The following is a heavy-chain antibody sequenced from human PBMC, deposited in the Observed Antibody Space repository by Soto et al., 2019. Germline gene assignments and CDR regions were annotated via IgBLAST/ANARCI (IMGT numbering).Heavy chain of an antibody. CDR3: ARSVEGHFDY. J-gene: IGHJ4*02. D-gene: IGHD6-19*01. Sequence: ESGGGLVQPGGSLRLTCVASGFPFSTYSMNWVRQAPGKGLEWSSYITSDTNTIKYADSVKGRFTISRDNAKNLVYLQMNSQRDEDTAVYFCARSVEGHFDYWGQGTVVTVSS. CDR2: ITSDTNTI. V-gene: IGHV3-48*02. CDR1: GFPFSTYS.